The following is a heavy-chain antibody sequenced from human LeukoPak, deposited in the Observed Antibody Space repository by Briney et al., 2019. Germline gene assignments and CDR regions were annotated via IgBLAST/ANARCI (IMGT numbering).Heavy chain of an antibody. V-gene: IGHV3-66*01. J-gene: IGHJ4*02. CDR1: GFTFSSYA. Sequence: GGSLRLSCAASGFTFSSYAMHWVRQAPGKGLEWVSVIYSGGSTYYADSVKGRFTISRDNSKNTLYLQMNSLRAEDTAVYYCARAFHYDILTGYQYYFDYWGQGTLVTVSS. D-gene: IGHD3-9*01. CDR2: IYSGGST. CDR3: ARAFHYDILTGYQYYFDY.